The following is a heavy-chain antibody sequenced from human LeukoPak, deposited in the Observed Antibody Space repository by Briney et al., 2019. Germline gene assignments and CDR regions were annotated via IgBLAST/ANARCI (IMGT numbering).Heavy chain of an antibody. V-gene: IGHV3-48*03. CDR3: AKDEERTGYSSGWYWYYYYYYMDV. Sequence: GGSLRLSCAASGFTFSSYEMNWVRQAPGKGLEWVSYISSSGSTIYYADSVKGRFTISRDNAKNSLYLQMNSLRAEDTAVYYCAKDEERTGYSSGWYWYYYYYYMDVWGKGTTVTVSS. J-gene: IGHJ6*03. D-gene: IGHD6-19*01. CDR2: ISSSGSTI. CDR1: GFTFSSYE.